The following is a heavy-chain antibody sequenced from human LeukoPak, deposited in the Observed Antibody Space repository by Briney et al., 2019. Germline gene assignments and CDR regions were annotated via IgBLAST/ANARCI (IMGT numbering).Heavy chain of an antibody. V-gene: IGHV4-39*01. CDR1: GDSFSSVTGY. J-gene: IGHJ4*02. CDR2: GDYSGGT. D-gene: IGHD2/OR15-2a*01. Sequence: SETLSLTCTVSGDSFSSVTGYWAWIRQPPGKGLEWIASGDYSGGTYYNPSLESRVAISADMSKNQFSLKLSSVTAADTAVYYCARHVRFYYAYFDYWGQGTLVTVSS. CDR3: ARHVRFYYAYFDY.